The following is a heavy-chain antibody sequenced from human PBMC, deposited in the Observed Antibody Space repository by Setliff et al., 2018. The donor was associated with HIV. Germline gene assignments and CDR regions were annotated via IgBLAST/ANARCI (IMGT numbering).Heavy chain of an antibody. CDR1: GGSISSTNW. Sequence: TLSLPCAVSGGSISSTNWWSWVRQPPGKGLEWIGEIYHSGSTNYNPSLKSRVTISVDKSKNQFSLKLSSVTAADTAVYYCAREISRYSGYEGRMDYFDYWGQGTLVTVSS. D-gene: IGHD5-12*01. V-gene: IGHV4-4*02. CDR3: AREISRYSGYEGRMDYFDY. J-gene: IGHJ4*02. CDR2: IYHSGST.